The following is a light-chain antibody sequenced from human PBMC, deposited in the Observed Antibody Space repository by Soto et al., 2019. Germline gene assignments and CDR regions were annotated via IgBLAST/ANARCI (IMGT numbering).Light chain of an antibody. V-gene: IGKV3-15*01. CDR3: QQYNNWPPVT. CDR2: GAS. CDR1: QSVSSN. Sequence: EIVMTQSPATLSVSPGERATLSCRASQSVSSNLAWYQQKPGQAPRLLVYGASTRATGIPARFSGSGSGTEFTLTISSLQSEDFAVYYCQQYNNWPPVTFGPGTKVDIK. J-gene: IGKJ3*01.